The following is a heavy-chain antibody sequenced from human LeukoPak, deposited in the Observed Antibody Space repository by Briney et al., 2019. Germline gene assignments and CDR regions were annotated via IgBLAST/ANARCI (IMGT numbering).Heavy chain of an antibody. CDR3: ARGTYYYDSSGYWPLTFDY. CDR2: IYYSGST. Sequence: PSETLSLTCTVSGGSISSGGYYWSWIRQHPGKGLEWIGYIYYSGSTYYNPPLKSRVTISVDTSKNQFSLKLSSVTAADTAVYYCARGTYYYDSSGYWPLTFDYWGQGTLVTVSS. J-gene: IGHJ4*02. CDR1: GGSISSGGYY. D-gene: IGHD3-22*01. V-gene: IGHV4-31*03.